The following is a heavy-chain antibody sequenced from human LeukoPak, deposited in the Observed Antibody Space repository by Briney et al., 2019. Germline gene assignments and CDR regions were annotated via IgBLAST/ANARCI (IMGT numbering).Heavy chain of an antibody. CDR1: GFTFSNYL. J-gene: IGHJ4*02. CDR2: ISGSSSTI. V-gene: IGHV3-48*01. Sequence: GGSLRLSCAASGFTFSNYLMNWVRQAPGKGLEWVSYISGSSSTIYYADSVKGRFTISRDNAKNSLYLQMNSLRAEDTAVYYCARRGASSGGLDYWGQGTLVTVSS. D-gene: IGHD6-19*01. CDR3: ARRGASSGGLDY.